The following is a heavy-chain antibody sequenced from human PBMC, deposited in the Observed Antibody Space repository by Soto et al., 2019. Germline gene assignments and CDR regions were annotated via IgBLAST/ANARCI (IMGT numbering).Heavy chain of an antibody. CDR3: ASRMLAVVIDAFEV. CDR2: SSGSGVNT. D-gene: IGHD3-22*01. Sequence: EVQLLESGGGLVQPGGSLSLSCAASGFTFSSYAMSWVRQAPGKGLEWVSVSSGSGVNTYYADSVKGRFTSSRDNSKRTLYLDMKRLRAEDTAVYFCASRMLAVVIDAFEVWGQGTMVTVSS. V-gene: IGHV3-23*01. CDR1: GFTFSSYA. J-gene: IGHJ3*01.